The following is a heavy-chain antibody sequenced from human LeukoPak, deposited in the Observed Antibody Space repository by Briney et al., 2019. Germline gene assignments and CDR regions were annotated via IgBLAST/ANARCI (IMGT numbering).Heavy chain of an antibody. CDR1: GCSISSYY. CDR3: ATTLPGNYGSGSYTFDY. CDR2: IYTSGST. V-gene: IGHV4-4*07. Sequence: SETLSLTCTVSGCSISSYYWRWIRQPAGKGLEWIGRIYTSGSTNYNPSLKSRVTMSVDTSKNQFSLKLSSVTAADTAVYYCATTLPGNYGSGSYTFDYWGQGTLVTVSS. J-gene: IGHJ4*02. D-gene: IGHD3-10*01.